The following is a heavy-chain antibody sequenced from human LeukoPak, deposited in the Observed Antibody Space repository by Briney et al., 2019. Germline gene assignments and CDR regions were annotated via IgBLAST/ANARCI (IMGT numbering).Heavy chain of an antibody. J-gene: IGHJ4*02. Sequence: ETLSLTCAVYGGSLSGYYWSWIRQSPRKGLEWNGEINHGGSTNYNPSLKSRVTMSVDTSKNHFSLKLSSVTAADTAVYFCAREGRMSMGIEYWGQGTLVTVSS. CDR3: AREGRMSMGIEY. CDR1: GGSLSGYY. V-gene: IGHV4-34*01. CDR2: INHGGST. D-gene: IGHD4/OR15-4a*01.